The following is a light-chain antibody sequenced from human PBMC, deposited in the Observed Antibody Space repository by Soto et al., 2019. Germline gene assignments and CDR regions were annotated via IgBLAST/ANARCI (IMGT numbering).Light chain of an antibody. V-gene: IGKV1-27*01. Sequence: DIQMTQSPSSLSASVGDRVTITCRASQGISTYLAWYQQKPGKVPKLLIYAASTLQSGVPARFSGSGSGTDFTLTISSLQPEDVATYYCQKYNSEITFGGGTKVEIK. CDR1: QGISTY. J-gene: IGKJ4*01. CDR2: AAS. CDR3: QKYNSEIT.